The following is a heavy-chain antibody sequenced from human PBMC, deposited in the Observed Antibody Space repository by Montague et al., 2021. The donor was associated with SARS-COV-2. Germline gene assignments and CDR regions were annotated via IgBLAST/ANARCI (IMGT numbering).Heavy chain of an antibody. CDR2: INHSGST. D-gene: IGHD4-17*01. CDR3: ARVRTVTTFYCYYYGTDV. V-gene: IGHV4-34*01. Sequence: SETLSLTCAVYGGSISGYYWSWIRHPPGKGLEWIGEINHSGSTNYNPSLKSRVTISVDTSKNQFSLKLSSVTAADTAVYYCARVRTVTTFYCYYYGTDVWGQGTTVTVSS. CDR1: GGSISGYY. J-gene: IGHJ6*02.